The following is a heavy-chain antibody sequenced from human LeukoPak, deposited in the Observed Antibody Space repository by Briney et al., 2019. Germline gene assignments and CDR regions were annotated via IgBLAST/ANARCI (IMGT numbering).Heavy chain of an antibody. CDR2: IWYDGSDK. CDR1: GFTFSSYG. V-gene: IGHV3-33*06. Sequence: GKSLRLSCAASGFTFSSYGMHWVRQAPGKGLEWVAVIWYDGSDKYYADSVKDRFTISRDNSKNTLYLQMNSLRAEDTAVYYCAKESHGYYFDYWGQGTLVTVSS. J-gene: IGHJ4*02. D-gene: IGHD3-10*01. CDR3: AKESHGYYFDY.